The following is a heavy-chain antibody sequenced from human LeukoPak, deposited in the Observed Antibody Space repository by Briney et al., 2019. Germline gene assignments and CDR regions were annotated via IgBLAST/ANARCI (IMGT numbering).Heavy chain of an antibody. V-gene: IGHV3-74*01. J-gene: IGHJ4*02. CDR1: GFDFSSNW. CDR2: IKGDGIST. Sequence: GGSLRLSCVASGFDFSSNWMHWVRHAPGQGLVWVSRIKGDGISTNYADSVKGRFTISRDIAKNTLYLQINSLRAEDTGVYYCAKDHYWSIDYWGRGTLVTVSS. D-gene: IGHD3-3*01. CDR3: AKDHYWSIDY.